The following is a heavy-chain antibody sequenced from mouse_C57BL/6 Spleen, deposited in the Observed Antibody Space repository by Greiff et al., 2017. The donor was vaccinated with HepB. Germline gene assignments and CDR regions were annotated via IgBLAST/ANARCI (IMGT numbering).Heavy chain of an antibody. D-gene: IGHD4-1*01. CDR1: GYSITSGYD. CDR2: ISYSGST. J-gene: IGHJ2*01. Sequence: EVMLVESGPGMVKPSQSLSLTCTVTGYSITSGYDWHWIRHFPGNKLEWMGYISYSGSTNYNPSLKSRISITHDTSKNHFFLKLNSVTTEDTATYYCARRGGLGYYFDYWGQGTTLTVSS. CDR3: ARRGGLGYYFDY. V-gene: IGHV3-1*01.